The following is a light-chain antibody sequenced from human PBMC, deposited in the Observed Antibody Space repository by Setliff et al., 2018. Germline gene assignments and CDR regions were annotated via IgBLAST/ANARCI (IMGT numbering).Light chain of an antibody. CDR3: NAYSADTTYV. CDR1: GRDVGSYDL. V-gene: IGLV2-14*03. CDR2: AVS. J-gene: IGLJ1*01. Sequence: ALTQPASVSGSPGQSITISCTGSGRDVGSYDLVSWYQQHPGKAPKLIIYAVSDRPSGVSHRFSGSKSGNTAHLTISGLRTEDEADYYCNAYSADTTYVFGSGTKVTVL.